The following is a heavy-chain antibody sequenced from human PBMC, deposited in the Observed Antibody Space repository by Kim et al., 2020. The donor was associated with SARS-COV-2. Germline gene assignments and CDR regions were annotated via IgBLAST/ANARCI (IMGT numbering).Heavy chain of an antibody. J-gene: IGHJ4*02. D-gene: IGHD2-15*01. CDR2: T. V-gene: IGHV3-23*01. CDR3: AKGSYSYYFEY. Sequence: TYYADSVKGRFTISRDNSKNTLYLQMNTLRAEDTAVYYCAKGSYSYYFEYWGQGTLVTVSS.